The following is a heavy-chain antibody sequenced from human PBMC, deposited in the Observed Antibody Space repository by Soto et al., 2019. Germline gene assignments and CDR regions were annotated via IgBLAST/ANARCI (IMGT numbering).Heavy chain of an antibody. CDR1: GFTVNTYW. D-gene: IGHD3-22*01. J-gene: IGHJ4*02. CDR2: IKSDGSYT. Sequence: EVQLVESGGGLVQPGGYLRLSCAASGFTVNTYWMQWVREAPGKGLVWVSRIKSDGSYTNYADSVNGRYTISRDNANNTLFLQINSLGAEDTAVYYCATGGSVYFTYWCQGTLVIVSS. V-gene: IGHV3-74*01. CDR3: ATGGSVYFTY.